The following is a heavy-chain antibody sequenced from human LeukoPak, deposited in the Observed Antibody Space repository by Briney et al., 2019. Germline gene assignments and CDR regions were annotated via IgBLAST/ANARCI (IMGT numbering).Heavy chain of an antibody. CDR3: ARVRNDILTGYDFDY. V-gene: IGHV3-66*02. D-gene: IGHD3-9*01. Sequence: PGGSLRLPCAASGFTVSSNYMSWVRQAPGKGLEWVSVIYSGGSTYYADSVKGRFTISRDNSKNTLYLQMNSLRAEDTAVYYCARVRNDILTGYDFDYWGQGTLVTVSS. J-gene: IGHJ4*02. CDR1: GFTVSSNY. CDR2: IYSGGST.